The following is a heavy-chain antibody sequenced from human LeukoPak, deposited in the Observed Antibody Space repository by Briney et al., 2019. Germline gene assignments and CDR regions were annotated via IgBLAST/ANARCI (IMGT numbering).Heavy chain of an antibody. CDR3: AKVAGGDSSSPMHV. Sequence: GGSLRLSCAASGFTFSSYAMSWARQAPGKGLEWVSSINWAGGNTGYADSVKGRFTISRDNAKNTLYLQMNSLRAEDTALYYCAKVAGGDSSSPMHVWGKGTTVTVSS. CDR2: INWAGGNT. CDR1: GFTFSSYA. J-gene: IGHJ6*03. D-gene: IGHD2-21*02. V-gene: IGHV3-20*04.